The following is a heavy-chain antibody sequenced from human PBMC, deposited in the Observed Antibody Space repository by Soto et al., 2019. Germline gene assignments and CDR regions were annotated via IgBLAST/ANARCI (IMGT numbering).Heavy chain of an antibody. CDR3: ATDSLMYAKAFRYYYEMDV. CDR1: GFTFSDFT. J-gene: IGHJ6*02. CDR2: ITYEGITP. V-gene: IGHV3-30-3*01. Sequence: GGSLRLSCAASGFTFSDFTMHWVRQTPGKGLEWMAVITYEGITPYYADSVKGRFTISRDNSKKTLFLQMNSLRPEDTAVYYCATDSLMYAKAFRYYYEMDVWGQGTTVTVSS. D-gene: IGHD2-8*01.